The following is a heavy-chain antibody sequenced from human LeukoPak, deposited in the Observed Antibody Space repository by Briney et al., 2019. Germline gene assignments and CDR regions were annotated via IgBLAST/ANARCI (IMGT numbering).Heavy chain of an antibody. CDR3: ARDKDLRAVAGTFDY. V-gene: IGHV1-18*01. J-gene: IGHJ4*02. CDR1: GYTFSTHG. CDR2: ISAYNGHT. Sequence: ASVKVSCKASGYTFSTHGISWVRQAPGQGLEWMGWISAYNGHTNNAQKFQGRVTMTTDTSTGTAYLALTSLRSDDTAVYYCARDKDLRAVAGTFDYWGQGTLVAVSS. D-gene: IGHD6-19*01.